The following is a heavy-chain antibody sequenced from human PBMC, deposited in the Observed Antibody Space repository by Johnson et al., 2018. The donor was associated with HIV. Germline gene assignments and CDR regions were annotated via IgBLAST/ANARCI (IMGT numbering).Heavy chain of an antibody. CDR2: ISSGAGTI. CDR1: GFTFSDYY. V-gene: IGHV3-11*04. CDR3: ARDNWNDADGAFDI. D-gene: IGHD1-20*01. J-gene: IGHJ3*02. Sequence: QVQLVESGGGLVKPGGSLRLSCAASGFTFSDYYMSWIRQAPGKGLEWVSYISSGAGTIYYADSVRGRFTISRDNAKNSLYLQMNSLRAEDTAVYYCARDNWNDADGAFDICGQGTMVTVSS.